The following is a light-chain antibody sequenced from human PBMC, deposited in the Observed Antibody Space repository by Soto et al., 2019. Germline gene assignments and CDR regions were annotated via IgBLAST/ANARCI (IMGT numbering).Light chain of an antibody. J-gene: IGKJ4*01. CDR3: QQYNDYFT. V-gene: IGKV1-5*03. Sequence: DIQMTQSPSTLSVSIVDRVTITCRASQSINSWLAWYQQKPGKAPKLLIYKASNLESGVPSRFSGSGSGTEFTLTISSLQPDDYATYYCQQYNDYFTFGGGTKVDIK. CDR2: KAS. CDR1: QSINSW.